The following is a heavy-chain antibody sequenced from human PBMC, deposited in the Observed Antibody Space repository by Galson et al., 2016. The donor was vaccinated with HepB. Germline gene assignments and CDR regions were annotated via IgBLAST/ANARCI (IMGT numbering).Heavy chain of an antibody. V-gene: IGHV3-23*01. CDR1: GFTFNIYA. D-gene: IGHD4-17*01. Sequence: SLRLSCAASGFTFNIYAMSWVRPAPGKGLGWVSTINDSGGRTYYTDSVRGRFTISRDNSKNTLYLQLNSLRAEDTALYYCAKPLPTVTTANFDYWGQGALVTVSS. CDR3: AKPLPTVTTANFDY. J-gene: IGHJ4*02. CDR2: INDSGGRT.